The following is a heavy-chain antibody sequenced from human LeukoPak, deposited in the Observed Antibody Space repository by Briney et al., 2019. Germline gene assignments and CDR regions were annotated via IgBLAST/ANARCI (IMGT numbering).Heavy chain of an antibody. J-gene: IGHJ6*03. D-gene: IGHD3-10*01. CDR1: GLTFNAYG. CDR2: IQYDGSDT. Sequence: GGSLSLPCEAPGLTFNAYGMHWVRKAPAKGLEGLAFIQYDGSDTYYADSVKGRFTISRDNSKNTLFLQMNSLRAEDTAVYYCAKVMKGSERLTMVRGVIIKTAGLYYMDVWGKGTTVTVSS. V-gene: IGHV3-30*02. CDR3: AKVMKGSERLTMVRGVIIKTAGLYYMDV.